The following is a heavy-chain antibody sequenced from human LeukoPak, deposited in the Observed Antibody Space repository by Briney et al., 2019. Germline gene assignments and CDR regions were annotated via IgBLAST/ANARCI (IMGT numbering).Heavy chain of an antibody. J-gene: IGHJ4*02. D-gene: IGHD2-15*01. Sequence: PGASLRLSCAASGFTFSRYNMNWVRQAPGKGLEWVSSIGSSSGFIYYADSVKGRFTISRDNAQNSVYLQMNSLRVEDTAVYYCARDVVGSLDYWGLGTSVTVSS. V-gene: IGHV3-21*06. CDR1: GFTFSRYN. CDR2: IGSSSGFI. CDR3: ARDVVGSLDY.